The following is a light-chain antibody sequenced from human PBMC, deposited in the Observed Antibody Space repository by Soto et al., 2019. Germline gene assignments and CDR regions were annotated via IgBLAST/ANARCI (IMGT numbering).Light chain of an antibody. CDR1: QSVGSN. Sequence: EIVMTQSPATLSVSPGERATLSCRASQSVGSNLAWYQQKPGQAPRLLISGASTRATGIPARFSGGGSGTEFTLTISSLQAEDFAVYYCHQRKSWPRTFGQGTKVDI. CDR3: HQRKSWPRT. CDR2: GAS. V-gene: IGKV3-15*01. J-gene: IGKJ1*01.